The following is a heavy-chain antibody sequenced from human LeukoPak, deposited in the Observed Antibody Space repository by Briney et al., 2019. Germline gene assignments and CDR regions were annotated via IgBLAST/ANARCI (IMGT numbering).Heavy chain of an antibody. Sequence: GGSLRLSCAASGFTFSSYWMSWVRQAPGKGLEWVANIKQDGSEKYYADSLKGRFTISRDNAKKSLYLQMNSLRVEDTAVYYCARAGFGELLVAAFDIWGQGTMVTVSS. V-gene: IGHV3-7*01. J-gene: IGHJ3*02. CDR3: ARAGFGELLVAAFDI. D-gene: IGHD1-26*01. CDR1: GFTFSSYW. CDR2: IKQDGSEK.